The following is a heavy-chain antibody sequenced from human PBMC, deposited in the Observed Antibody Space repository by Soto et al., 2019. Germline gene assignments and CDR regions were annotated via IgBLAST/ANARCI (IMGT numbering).Heavy chain of an antibody. CDR2: IIPIFGTA. CDR1: GGTFSSYA. Sequence: VKVSCKAPGGTFSSYAISWVRQAPGQGLEWMGGIIPIFGTANYAQKFQGRVTITADESTSTAYMELSSLRSEDTAVYYCARGYYYDSSGYYASEAEYFQHWGQGTLVIVSS. J-gene: IGHJ1*01. D-gene: IGHD3-22*01. V-gene: IGHV1-69*13. CDR3: ARGYYYDSSGYYASEAEYFQH.